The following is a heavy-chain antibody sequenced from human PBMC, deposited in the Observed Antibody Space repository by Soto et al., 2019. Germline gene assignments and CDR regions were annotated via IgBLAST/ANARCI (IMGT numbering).Heavy chain of an antibody. V-gene: IGHV1-69*01. Sequence: QVQLVQSGAEVKKPGSSVKVSCKASGGTFSSYAISWVRQAPGQGLEWMGGIIPIFGTANYAQKFQGRVTITAAESTSTAYMELSSLRSEDTAVYYCARANGDYESGRYGWFDPWGQGTLVTVSS. CDR1: GGTFSSYA. J-gene: IGHJ5*02. CDR2: IIPIFGTA. CDR3: ARANGDYESGRYGWFDP. D-gene: IGHD4-17*01.